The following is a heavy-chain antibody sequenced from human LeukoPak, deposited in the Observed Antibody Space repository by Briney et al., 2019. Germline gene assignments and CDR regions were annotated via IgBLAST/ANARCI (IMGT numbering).Heavy chain of an antibody. V-gene: IGHV4-39*07. CDR1: GGSISSSSYN. D-gene: IGHD3-10*01. CDR3: ARLSLSYGSGMGASHYFDY. CDR2: IYYSGST. J-gene: IGHJ4*02. Sequence: SETLCLTCTVSGGSISSSSYNWGWLRQPPGKGLEWVGSIYYSGSTNYNPPLKSRVTISVDTSKNQFSLKLSSVTAADTAVYYCARLSLSYGSGMGASHYFDYWGQGTLVTVSS.